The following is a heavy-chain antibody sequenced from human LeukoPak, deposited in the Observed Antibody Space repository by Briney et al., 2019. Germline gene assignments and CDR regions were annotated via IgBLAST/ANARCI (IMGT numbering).Heavy chain of an antibody. D-gene: IGHD5-18*01. CDR1: AFTFSDNY. J-gene: IGHJ4*02. Sequence: GGSLRLSCAVSAFTFSDNYMTWIRQAPGKGLESVSYISPSGTDISYADPLKGRFTISRDNAKNSLWLQMNSLRAEDTAVYYCARGKYNYGYIFDYWGQGTLVTVSS. V-gene: IGHV3-11*04. CDR3: ARGKYNYGYIFDY. CDR2: ISPSGTDI.